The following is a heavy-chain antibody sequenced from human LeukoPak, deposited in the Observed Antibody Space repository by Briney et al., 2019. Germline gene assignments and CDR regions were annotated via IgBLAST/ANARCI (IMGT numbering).Heavy chain of an antibody. D-gene: IGHD6-13*01. Sequence: GGSLRLSFAASGFTFSSYAMSWVRQAPGKGLEWVSAISGSGGSTYYADSVKGRFTISRDNSKNTLYLQMNSLRAEDTAVYYCAKGEAAAIYGMDVWGQGTTVTVSS. J-gene: IGHJ6*02. CDR2: ISGSGGST. V-gene: IGHV3-23*01. CDR3: AKGEAAAIYGMDV. CDR1: GFTFSSYA.